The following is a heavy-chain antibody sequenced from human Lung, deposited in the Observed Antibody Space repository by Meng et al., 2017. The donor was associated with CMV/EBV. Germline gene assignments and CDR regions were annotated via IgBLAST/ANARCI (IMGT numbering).Heavy chain of an antibody. CDR1: GFRFEDHG. D-gene: IGHD3/OR15-3a*01. V-gene: IGHV3-30*02. J-gene: IGHJ4*02. CDR2: IRHDGTNK. Sequence: GGSXRLXXAASGFRFEDHGMHWVRQTPGKGLEWVAFIRHDGTNKFYGDSVKGRFTISRDNSKNTVYLQMNSLRPEETAVYYCAKDLLLFGGPNAYFDYWGQGXLVTVSS. CDR3: AKDLLLFGGPNAYFDY.